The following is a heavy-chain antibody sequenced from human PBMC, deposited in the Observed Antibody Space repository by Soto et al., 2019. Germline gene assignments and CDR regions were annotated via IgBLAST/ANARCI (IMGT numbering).Heavy chain of an antibody. D-gene: IGHD2-15*01. CDR1: GFTFSSYA. CDR2: ISGSGGST. Sequence: EVQLLESGGGLVQPGGSLRLSCAASGFTFSSYAMSWVRQAPGQGLEWVSAISGSGGSTYYADSVKGRFTISRDNSKNTLYLQMNSLRAEDTAVYYCAKAGKIVVVAATARGGMDVWGQGTTVTVSS. J-gene: IGHJ6*02. V-gene: IGHV3-23*01. CDR3: AKAGKIVVVAATARGGMDV.